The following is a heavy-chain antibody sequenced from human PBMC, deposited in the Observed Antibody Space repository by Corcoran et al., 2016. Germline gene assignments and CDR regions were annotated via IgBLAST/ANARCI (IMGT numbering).Heavy chain of an antibody. CDR2: IYYSGST. V-gene: IGHV4-31*03. CDR3: ARAARGGNSGFYYYYGMDV. J-gene: IGHJ6*02. Sequence: QVQLQESGPGLVKPSQTLSLTCTVSGGSISSGGYYWSWIRQHPGKGLEWIGYIYYSGSTYYNPSLKSRVTISVDTSKNQFSLKLSSVTAADTAVDYCARAARGGNSGFYYYYGMDVWGQGTTVTVSS. CDR1: GGSISSGGYY. D-gene: IGHD2-21*02.